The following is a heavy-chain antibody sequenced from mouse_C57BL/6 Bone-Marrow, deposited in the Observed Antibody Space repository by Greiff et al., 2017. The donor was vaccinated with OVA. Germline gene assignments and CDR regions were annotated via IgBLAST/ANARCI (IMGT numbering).Heavy chain of an antibody. CDR1: GFTFSDAW. CDR2: IRNKANNHAT. J-gene: IGHJ1*03. V-gene: IGHV6-6*01. D-gene: IGHD2-14*01. Sequence: EVKLMESGGGLVQPGGSMKLSCAASGFTFSDAWMDWVRQSPEKGLEWVAEIRNKANNHATYYAESVKGRFTISRDDSKSSVYLQMNSLRAEDTGIYYCTRPRYGPYWYFDVWGTGTTVTVSS. CDR3: TRPRYGPYWYFDV.